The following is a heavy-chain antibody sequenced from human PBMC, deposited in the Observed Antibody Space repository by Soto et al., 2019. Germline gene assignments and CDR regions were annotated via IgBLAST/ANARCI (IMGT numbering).Heavy chain of an antibody. CDR1: GYTFTSYG. CDR2: ISAYNGNT. CDR3: ARDPYGDYGESGAVDY. Sequence: QVQLVQSGAEVKKPGASVKVSCKASGYTFTSYGISWVRQAPGQGLEWMGWISAYNGNTNYAQKLQGRVTMTTDTSTSTDYMELRSLRSDDTAVYYCARDPYGDYGESGAVDYWGQGTLVTVSS. D-gene: IGHD4-17*01. V-gene: IGHV1-18*04. J-gene: IGHJ4*02.